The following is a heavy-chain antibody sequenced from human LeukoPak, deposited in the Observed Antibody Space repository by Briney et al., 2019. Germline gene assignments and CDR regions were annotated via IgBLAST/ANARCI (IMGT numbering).Heavy chain of an antibody. D-gene: IGHD3-3*01. CDR1: GFTFSNYS. V-gene: IGHV3-23*01. CDR3: AKVAIFGVVIPFYFDY. Sequence: GGSLRLSRAGSGFTFSNYSMSWVRQASGKGLEWVSVTSGGGGTKYYADSVKGRFTISRDNSKNTLYLQMNSLRAEDTAVYYCAKVAIFGVVIPFYFDYWGQGTLVTVSS. CDR2: TSGGGGTK. J-gene: IGHJ4*02.